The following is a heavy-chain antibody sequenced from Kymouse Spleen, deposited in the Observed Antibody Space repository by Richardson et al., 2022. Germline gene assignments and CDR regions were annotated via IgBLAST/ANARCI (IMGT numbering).Heavy chain of an antibody. D-gene: IGHD2-2*02. CDR1: GFTFSDYY. V-gene: IGHV3-11*01. CDR3: ARDEDCSSTSCYGYYYYYGMDV. Sequence: QVQLVESGGGLVKPGGSLRLSCAASGFTFSDYYMSWIRQAPGKGLEWVSYISSSGSTIYYADSVKGRFTISRDNAKNSLYLQMNSLRAEDTAVYYCARDEDCSSTSCYGYYYYYGMDVWGQGTTVTVSS. J-gene: IGHJ6*02. CDR2: ISSSGSTI.